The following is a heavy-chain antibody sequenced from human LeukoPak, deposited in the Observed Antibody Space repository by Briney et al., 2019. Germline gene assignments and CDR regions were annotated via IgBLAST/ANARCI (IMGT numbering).Heavy chain of an antibody. J-gene: IGHJ4*02. CDR1: GGSFSGYY. D-gene: IGHD2-15*01. CDR3: ARADIVVVVAATPGYFDY. CDR2: INHSGST. V-gene: IGHV4-34*01. Sequence: PSETLSLTCAVYGGSFSGYYWSWIRQPPGKGLEWIGEINHSGSTNYNPSLKSRVTISVDTSKNQFSLKLSSVTAADTAVYYCARADIVVVVAATPGYFDYWGQGTLVTVSS.